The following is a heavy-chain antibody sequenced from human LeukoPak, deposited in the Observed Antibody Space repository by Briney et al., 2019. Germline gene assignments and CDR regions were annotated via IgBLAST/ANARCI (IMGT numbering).Heavy chain of an antibody. V-gene: IGHV3-74*01. D-gene: IGHD3-16*01. Sequence: PGGSLRLSCAASGFSFSAYWMHWVRQAPGKGLVWVSRINSDGFSIAYADSVKGRFTISRDNAKNTLYLHMNSLRAEDTAVYYCARFYGGNALDNWGQGTMVTVSS. CDR3: ARFYGGNALDN. J-gene: IGHJ3*02. CDR1: GFSFSAYW. CDR2: INSDGFSI.